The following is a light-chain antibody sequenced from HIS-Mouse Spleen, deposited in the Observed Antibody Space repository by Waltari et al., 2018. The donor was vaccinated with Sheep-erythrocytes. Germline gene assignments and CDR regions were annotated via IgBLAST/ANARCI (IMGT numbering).Light chain of an antibody. CDR1: SSDVGGYNY. J-gene: IGLJ1*01. Sequence: QSALTQPRSVSGSPGQSGTISCTGTSSDVGGYNYFFCYQQPPGKAPKLMIYDVSKRPSGVPDRFSGSKSGNTASLTISGLQAEDEADYYCCSYAGSYNHVFATGTKVTVL. V-gene: IGLV2-11*01. CDR3: CSYAGSYNHV. CDR2: DVS.